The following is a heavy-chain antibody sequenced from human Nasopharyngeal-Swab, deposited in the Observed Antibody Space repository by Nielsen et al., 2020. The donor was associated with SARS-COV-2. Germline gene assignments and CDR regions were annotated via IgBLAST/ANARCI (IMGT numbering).Heavy chain of an antibody. CDR3: ARGFRHYYGSGSDRFDY. D-gene: IGHD3-10*01. CDR2: INHSGST. V-gene: IGHV4-34*01. J-gene: IGHJ4*02. Sequence: WIRRPPGKGLEWIGEINHSGSTNYNPSLKRRVTISVDTSKNQFSLKLSSVTAADTAVYYCARGFRHYYGSGSDRFDYWGQGTLVTVSS.